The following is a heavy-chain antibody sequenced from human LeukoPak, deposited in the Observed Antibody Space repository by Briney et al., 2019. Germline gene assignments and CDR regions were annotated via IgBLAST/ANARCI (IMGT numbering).Heavy chain of an antibody. Sequence: ASVKVSCKASGYTFTNYAINWVRQAPGQGLEWMGWISAYSGNTNYAQNLQGRVTLTTDTSTSTAYTELRSLKSDDTAVYYCARVYSSGYYVPGYWGQGTLVTVSS. V-gene: IGHV1-18*01. CDR3: ARVYSSGYYVPGY. CDR2: ISAYSGNT. D-gene: IGHD6-19*01. CDR1: GYTFTNYA. J-gene: IGHJ4*02.